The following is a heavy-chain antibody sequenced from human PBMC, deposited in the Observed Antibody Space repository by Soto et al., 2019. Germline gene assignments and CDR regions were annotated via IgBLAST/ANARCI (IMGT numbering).Heavy chain of an antibody. D-gene: IGHD1-26*01. Sequence: LETLSLTCTVSGGSSSSSSYYWGWIRQPPGKGLEWIGSIYYSGSTYYNPSLKSRVTISVDTSKNQFSLKLSSVTAADTAVYYCASLRSIVGAFYYYYGMDVWGQGTTVTVSS. J-gene: IGHJ6*02. CDR2: IYYSGST. CDR1: GGSSSSSSYY. V-gene: IGHV4-39*01. CDR3: ASLRSIVGAFYYYYGMDV.